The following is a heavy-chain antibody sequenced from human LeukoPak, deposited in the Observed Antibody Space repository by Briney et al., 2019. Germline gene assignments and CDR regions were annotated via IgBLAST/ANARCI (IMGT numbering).Heavy chain of an antibody. V-gene: IGHV1-8*01. D-gene: IGHD4-11*01. CDR1: GYTLTSYD. Sequence: PSVKVSCKASGYTLTSYDTNCVRQTTGQGLECMGWMNPNSGNTGYAEKFQGRVTMTRNTAISTAYMELSSLRSEDTAAYYCARGLHAGYYYMDDWGKGTTVTVSS. CDR2: MNPNSGNT. CDR3: ARGLHAGYYYMDD. J-gene: IGHJ6*03.